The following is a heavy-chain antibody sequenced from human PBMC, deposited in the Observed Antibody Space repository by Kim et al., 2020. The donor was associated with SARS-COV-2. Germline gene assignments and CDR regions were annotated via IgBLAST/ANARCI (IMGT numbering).Heavy chain of an antibody. Sequence: SQTLSLTCATSGDSVSSNSAAWNWIRQSPLRGLEWLGRTYYRSKWYNDYAVSVKSRITINPDTSKNQFSLQLNSVTPEDTAVYYCAREGGSGWSDFDYWGQGTLVTVSS. CDR2: TYYRSKWYN. CDR3: AREGGSGWSDFDY. D-gene: IGHD6-19*01. J-gene: IGHJ4*02. V-gene: IGHV6-1*01. CDR1: GDSVSSNSAA.